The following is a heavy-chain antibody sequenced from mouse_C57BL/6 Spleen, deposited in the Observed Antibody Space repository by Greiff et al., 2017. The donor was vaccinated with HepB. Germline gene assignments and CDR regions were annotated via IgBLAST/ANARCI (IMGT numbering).Heavy chain of an antibody. CDR1: GYTFTSYW. D-gene: IGHD2-5*01. CDR2: IDPSDSET. CDR3: ERGERGYSNYVYYFDY. V-gene: IGHV1-52*01. J-gene: IGHJ2*01. Sequence: QVQLQQPGAELVRPGSSVKLSCKASGYTFTSYWMHWVKQRPIQGLEWIGNIDPSDSETHYNQKFKDKATLTVDKSSSTAYMQLSSLTSEDYAVYYCERGERGYSNYVYYFDYWGQGTTLTVSS.